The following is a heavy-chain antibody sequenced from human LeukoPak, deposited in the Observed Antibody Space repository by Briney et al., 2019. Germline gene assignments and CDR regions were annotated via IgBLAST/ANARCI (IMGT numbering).Heavy chain of an antibody. V-gene: IGHV3-7*04. CDR3: ARRYCSGGTCHSYFDY. D-gene: IGHD2-15*01. CDR2: KKEDGSEK. Sequence: PGGSLRLSCAASGFTFSSYWMTWVRQAPGKGLEWVANKKEDGSEKYYVDSVKGRFTISRDNAKNSMYLQMNSLRAEDTAVYYCARRYCSGGTCHSYFDYWGQGTLVTVSS. J-gene: IGHJ4*02. CDR1: GFTFSSYW.